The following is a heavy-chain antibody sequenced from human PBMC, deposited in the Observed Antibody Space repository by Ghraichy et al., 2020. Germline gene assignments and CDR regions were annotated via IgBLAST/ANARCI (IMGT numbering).Heavy chain of an antibody. CDR3: ARAGIAYCGGDCLYGMDV. V-gene: IGHV1-2*04. CDR2: INPNSGGT. CDR1: GYTFTGYY. Sequence: ASVKVSCKASGYTFTGYYMHWVRQAPGQGLEWMGWINPNSGGTNYAQKFQGWVTMTRDTSISTAYMELSRLRSDDTAVYYCARAGIAYCGGDCLYGMDVWGQGTTVTVSS. J-gene: IGHJ6*02. D-gene: IGHD2-21*02.